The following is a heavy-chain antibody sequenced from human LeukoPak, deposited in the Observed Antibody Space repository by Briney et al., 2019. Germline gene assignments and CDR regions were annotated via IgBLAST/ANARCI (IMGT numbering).Heavy chain of an antibody. Sequence: SETLSLTCTVSGGSISSYYWGWIRQPPGKGLEWIGSIYYSGSTYYNPSLKSRVTISVDTSKNQFSLKLSSVTAADTAVYYCARDPRGITMIVGDAFDIWGQGTMVTVSS. D-gene: IGHD3-22*01. CDR1: GGSISSYY. V-gene: IGHV4-39*07. CDR3: ARDPRGITMIVGDAFDI. J-gene: IGHJ3*02. CDR2: IYYSGST.